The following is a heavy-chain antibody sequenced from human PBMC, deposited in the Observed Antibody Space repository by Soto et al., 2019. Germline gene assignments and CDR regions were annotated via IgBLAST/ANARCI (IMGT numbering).Heavy chain of an antibody. D-gene: IGHD3-22*01. Sequence: PSETLSLTCTVSGGSISSSSYYWGWIRQPPGKGLEWIGTIYYSGSTYYNPSLKSRVTISVDTSKNQFSLKLSSVTAADTAVYYCARGVYYDISGYYHGDAFDIWGQGTMVTVS. CDR3: ARGVYYDISGYYHGDAFDI. CDR1: GGSISSSSYY. V-gene: IGHV4-39*01. CDR2: IYYSGST. J-gene: IGHJ3*02.